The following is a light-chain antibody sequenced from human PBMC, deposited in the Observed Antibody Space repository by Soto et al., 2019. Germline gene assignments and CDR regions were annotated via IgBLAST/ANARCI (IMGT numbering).Light chain of an antibody. CDR2: EVS. V-gene: IGLV2-23*02. CDR3: CSYAGRSTFYV. J-gene: IGLJ1*01. CDR1: SSDVGSYNL. Sequence: QSALTQPASVSGSPGQSITISCTGTSSDVGSYNLVSWYQQHPGKAPKLMIYEVSKRPSGVSNRFSGSKSGNTASLTISGLQAEDEADYYCCSYAGRSTFYVFGTGTRSPT.